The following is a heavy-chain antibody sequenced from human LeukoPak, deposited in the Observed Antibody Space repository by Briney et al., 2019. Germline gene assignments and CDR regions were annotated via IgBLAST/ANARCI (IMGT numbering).Heavy chain of an antibody. CDR2: ISGSGGST. CDR3: AKEILAVAGVWGYGMDV. CDR1: GFTFSSYA. V-gene: IGHV3-23*01. J-gene: IGHJ6*02. Sequence: PGGSLRLSCAASGFTFSSYAMSWVRQAPGKGLEWVSAISGSGGSTYYADSVKGRFTISRDNSKNTLYLRMNSLRAEDTAVYYCAKEILAVAGVWGYGMDVWGQGTTVTVSS. D-gene: IGHD6-19*01.